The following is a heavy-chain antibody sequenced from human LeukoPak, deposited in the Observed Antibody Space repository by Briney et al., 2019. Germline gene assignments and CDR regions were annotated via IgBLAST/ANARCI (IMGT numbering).Heavy chain of an antibody. J-gene: IGHJ4*02. Sequence: GGSLRLSCAASLFPFSNHWMSWVLQAPGKGLEWVANIKEDESEKYYVASVKGRFTISRDNAKNSLYLQMNSLRVEDTAVYYCARQQHSGSYGYFDYWGQGTLVTVSS. CDR2: IKEDESEK. V-gene: IGHV3-7*01. CDR1: LFPFSNHW. D-gene: IGHD1-26*01. CDR3: ARQQHSGSYGYFDY.